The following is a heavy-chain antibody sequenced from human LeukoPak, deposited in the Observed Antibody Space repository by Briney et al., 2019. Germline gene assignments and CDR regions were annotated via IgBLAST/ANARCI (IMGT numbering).Heavy chain of an antibody. D-gene: IGHD3-16*01. CDR3: ARVRELWGGYFDY. CDR2: IIPIFGTS. CDR1: GGTFISYA. J-gene: IGHJ4*02. V-gene: IGHV1-69*13. Sequence: GASVKVSCKASGGTFISYAISWVRQAPGQGLEWMGGIIPIFGTSNYAQKFQGRVTITADESTSTAYMELSSLRSEDTAVYYCARVRELWGGYFDYWGQGTLVTVSS.